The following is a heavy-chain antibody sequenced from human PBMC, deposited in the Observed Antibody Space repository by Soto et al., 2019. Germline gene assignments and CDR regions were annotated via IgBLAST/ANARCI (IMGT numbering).Heavy chain of an antibody. CDR2: IYYSGST. J-gene: IGHJ6*03. CDR3: ARPHSGYEIDHYYYYMDV. CDR1: GGSISSYY. D-gene: IGHD5-12*01. V-gene: IGHV4-59*08. Sequence: SETLSLTCTVSGGSISSYYWSWIRQPPGKGLEWIGYIYYSGSTNYNPSLKSRVTISVDTSKNQFSLKLSSVTAADTAVYYCARPHSGYEIDHYYYYMDVWGKGTTVTVSS.